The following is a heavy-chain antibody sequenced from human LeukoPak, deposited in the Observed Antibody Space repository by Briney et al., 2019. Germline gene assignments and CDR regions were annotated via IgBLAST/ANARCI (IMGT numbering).Heavy chain of an antibody. CDR2: ISGSGGST. D-gene: IGHD6-19*01. J-gene: IGHJ4*02. Sequence: GGSLRLSCAASGFTFSSYAMSWVRQAPGKGLEWVSAISGSGGSTYYADSVKGRFTISRDNPKNTLYLQMNSLRAEDTAVYYCAKDRGYSSGWLGLDYWGQGTLVTVSS. CDR1: GFTFSSYA. CDR3: AKDRGYSSGWLGLDY. V-gene: IGHV3-23*01.